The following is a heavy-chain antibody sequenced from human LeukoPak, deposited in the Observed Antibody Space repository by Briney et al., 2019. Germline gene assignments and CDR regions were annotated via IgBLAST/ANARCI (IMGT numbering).Heavy chain of an antibody. D-gene: IGHD6-25*01. J-gene: IGHJ4*02. CDR1: GFTFSNYG. Sequence: GRSLRLSCAASGFTFSNYGMHWVRQAPGKGLEWVAVIWYDESNKYYADSVKGRFTISRDNSKNTLYVQMNSLRAEDTAVYYCARDSSSGVRYFDYWGQGTLVTVSS. V-gene: IGHV3-33*01. CDR2: IWYDESNK. CDR3: ARDSSSGVRYFDY.